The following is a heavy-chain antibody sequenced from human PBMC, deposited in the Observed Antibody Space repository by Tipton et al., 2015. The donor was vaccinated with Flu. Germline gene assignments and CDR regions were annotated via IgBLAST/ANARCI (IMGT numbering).Heavy chain of an antibody. V-gene: IGHV4-39*07. D-gene: IGHD4-17*01. J-gene: IGHJ5*02. Sequence: LRLSCTVSGGSISNYNYYWGWIRQSPEKGLEWIGTVDYRGSTYYNPSLKSRVTISIDTSKNQFSLKLTSVTAADTAVYYCDADGEAFDPWGPGTLVTVSS. CDR3: DADGEAFDP. CDR2: VDYRGST. CDR1: GGSISNYNYY.